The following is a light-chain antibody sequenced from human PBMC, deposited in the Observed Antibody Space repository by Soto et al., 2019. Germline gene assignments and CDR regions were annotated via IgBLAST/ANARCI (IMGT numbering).Light chain of an antibody. CDR2: GAS. J-gene: IGKJ1*01. CDR3: QQYSNSPHVT. Sequence: EIVLTQSPGTLSLSPGERATLSCRASQSVSSSFLAWCEQKPGQAPRLIIYGASSRATGIPDRFSGSGSGTDFTLTITTVETEDFAAYYCQQYSNSPHVTFGRGTEVDI. CDR1: QSVSSSF. V-gene: IGKV3-20*01.